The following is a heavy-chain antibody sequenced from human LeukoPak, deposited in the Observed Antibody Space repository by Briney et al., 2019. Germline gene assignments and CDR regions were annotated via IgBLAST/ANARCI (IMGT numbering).Heavy chain of an antibody. V-gene: IGHV1-69*04. J-gene: IGHJ4*02. CDR3: ARGLIVPSTIFDY. Sequence: SVKVSCKASGGTFSSYAISWVRQAPGQGLEWMGRIIPILGISNYAQKFQGRVAITADKSTSTAYMELSSPRSEDTAVYYCARGLIVPSTIFDYWGEGALVTVSS. D-gene: IGHD2-2*02. CDR1: GGTFSSYA. CDR2: IIPILGIS.